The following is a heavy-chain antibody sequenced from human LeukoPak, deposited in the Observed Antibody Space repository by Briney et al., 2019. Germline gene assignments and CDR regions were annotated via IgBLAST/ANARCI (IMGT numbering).Heavy chain of an antibody. CDR1: GFTLSSYS. D-gene: IGHD2-2*01. V-gene: IGHV3-21*01. CDR3: ARASGDVVVPAAMDY. Sequence: PGGSMRLSCAASGFTLSSYSMNWVRQAPGKGLEWVSSISSSSSYIYYADSVRGRFTISRDNAKNSLYLQMNSLRAEDTAVYYCARASGDVVVPAAMDYWGQGTLVTVSS. CDR2: ISSSSSYI. J-gene: IGHJ4*02.